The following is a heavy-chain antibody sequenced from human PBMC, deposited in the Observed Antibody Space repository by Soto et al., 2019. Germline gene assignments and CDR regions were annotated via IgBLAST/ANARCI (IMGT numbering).Heavy chain of an antibody. D-gene: IGHD1-1*01. Sequence: SVKVSCKASGYTFTSYGISWVRQAPGQGLEWMGWISAYNGNTNYAQKFQGRVTMTTDTSASTAYMELSSLRSEDTAVYYCARDPTGRFAFDIWGQGTMVTVSS. CDR2: ISAYNGNT. CDR1: GYTFTSYG. CDR3: ARDPTGRFAFDI. V-gene: IGHV1-18*01. J-gene: IGHJ3*02.